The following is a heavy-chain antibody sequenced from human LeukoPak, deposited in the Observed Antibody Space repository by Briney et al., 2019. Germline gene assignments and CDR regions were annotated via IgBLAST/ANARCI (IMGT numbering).Heavy chain of an antibody. CDR3: AKDHSQNFDY. D-gene: IGHD5-18*01. J-gene: IGHJ4*02. Sequence: QPGGSLRLSCAASGFTFSNYGMHWVRQAPGKGLEWVAFLRRDGSDKYYADSVKGRFTISRDNSKNTVYLQTNSLRPEDTAVYYCAKDHSQNFDYWGQGTLVTVSS. V-gene: IGHV3-30*02. CDR1: GFTFSNYG. CDR2: LRRDGSDK.